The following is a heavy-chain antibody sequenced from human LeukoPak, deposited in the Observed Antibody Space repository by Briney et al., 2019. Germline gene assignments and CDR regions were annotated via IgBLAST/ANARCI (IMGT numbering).Heavy chain of an antibody. D-gene: IGHD6-13*01. J-gene: IGHJ4*02. CDR3: AKDNVAAAGRYFDY. Sequence: PGRSLRLSCAASGFTVSNYCMNWVRQAPGKGLEWVALISYDGSNKYFADSVKGRFTISRDNSKNTLYLQMHSLRAEDTAVHYCAKDNVAAAGRYFDYWGQGTLVTVSS. CDR1: GFTVSNYC. CDR2: ISYDGSNK. V-gene: IGHV3-30*18.